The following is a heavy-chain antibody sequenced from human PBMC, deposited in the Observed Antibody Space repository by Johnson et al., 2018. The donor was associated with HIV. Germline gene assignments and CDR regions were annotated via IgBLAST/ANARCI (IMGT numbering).Heavy chain of an antibody. CDR1: GFTFSSYD. V-gene: IGHV3-13*01. CDR2: IGTAGDT. CDR3: ARLTWDQNRGWDAFDI. J-gene: IGHJ3*02. Sequence: VQLVESGGGLVQPGGSLRLSCAASGFTFSSYDMHWVRQATGKGLEWVSAIGTAGDTYYPGSVKGRFTISRDNSKNTLYLQMNSLRPEDTAVYYCARLTWDQNRGWDAFDIWGQGTMVTVSS. D-gene: IGHD1-26*01.